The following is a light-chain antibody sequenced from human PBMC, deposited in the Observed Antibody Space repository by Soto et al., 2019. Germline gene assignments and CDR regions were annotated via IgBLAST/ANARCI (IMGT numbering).Light chain of an antibody. CDR2: GAS. J-gene: IGKJ1*01. CDR1: QSDSSN. V-gene: IGKV3-15*01. CDR3: QQHNNWPPWT. Sequence: EIVMTQSPATLSVSPGERATLSCRASQSDSSNLAWYQQKPGQTPRLLMYGASTRATGIPDRLSGSGSGTEFTLTISSLQSEDFAVYYCQQHNNWPPWTFGQGTKVEIK.